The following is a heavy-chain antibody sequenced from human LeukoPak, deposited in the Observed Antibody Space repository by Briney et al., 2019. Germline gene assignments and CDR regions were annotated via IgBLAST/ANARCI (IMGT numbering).Heavy chain of an antibody. D-gene: IGHD2-21*01. CDR2: INSDVSST. V-gene: IGHV3-74*01. CDR1: GFTFSRYW. J-gene: IGHJ5*02. CDR3: ARTNSGGFDP. Sequence: VGSLRLSCAASGFTFSRYWIHWVRQAPGKGRGWVSLINSDVSSTNYADSVKGRFTISRDNAKNTVYLQMNSLRAEDTAVYYCARTNSGGFDPWGQGTLVTVSS.